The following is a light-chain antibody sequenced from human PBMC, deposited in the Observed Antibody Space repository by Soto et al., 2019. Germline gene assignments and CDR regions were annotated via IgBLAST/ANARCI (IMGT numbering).Light chain of an antibody. V-gene: IGKV1-5*03. CDR2: KAS. J-gene: IGKJ2*01. Sequence: DIQMTQSPSTLSASVGDRVTITCRASQSIDSWLAWYQQKPGKAPKLLIYKASSLESGVPSRFSGSESGTDFALTISNLQPDDFESYYCQQYKSHSYTFGEGTKLEIK. CDR3: QQYKSHSYT. CDR1: QSIDSW.